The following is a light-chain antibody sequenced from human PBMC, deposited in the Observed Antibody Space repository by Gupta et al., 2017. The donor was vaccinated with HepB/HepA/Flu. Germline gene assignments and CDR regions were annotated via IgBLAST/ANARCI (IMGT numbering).Light chain of an antibody. CDR2: GAS. V-gene: IGKV3-20*01. CDR1: QSVSSSY. CDR3: QQDGSSRT. Sequence: EIVLTQSPGTLSLSPGERATLSCRASQSVSSSYLAWYQQKPGQAPRLLIYGASSRANGIPDRFSGSGSGTDFTLTSIRREPEDFAVYYWQQDGSSRTFGQGTKVEIK. J-gene: IGKJ1*01.